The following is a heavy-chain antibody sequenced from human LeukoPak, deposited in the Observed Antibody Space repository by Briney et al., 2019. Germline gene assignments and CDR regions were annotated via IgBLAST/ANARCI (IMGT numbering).Heavy chain of an antibody. V-gene: IGHV4-39*01. Sequence: SETLSLTCSVSGGSVTSGGFYLGWLRQPPGKGPEWIATIYYYNPSLQSRVTISIDTSKNQFSLRLTSVTATDTAVYHCARHSGSGSLSRPFDPWGQGTLVTVSS. D-gene: IGHD3-10*01. J-gene: IGHJ5*02. CDR2: IYY. CDR3: ARHSGSGSLSRPFDP. CDR1: GGSVTSGGFY.